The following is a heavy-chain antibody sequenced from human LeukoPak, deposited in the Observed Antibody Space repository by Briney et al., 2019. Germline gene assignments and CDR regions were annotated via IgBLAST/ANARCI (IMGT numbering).Heavy chain of an antibody. CDR3: ARAPHYYDSSGYFWFDP. J-gene: IGHJ5*02. D-gene: IGHD3-22*01. V-gene: IGHV4-59*08. CDR1: GASISSSY. CDR2: IHYSGTT. Sequence: PSETLFLTCTVSGASISSSYWSWIRQPPGKGLEWMGYIHYSGTTNYSPSLKSRVTISLDTSKNQFSLKLSSVTAADTAVYYCARAPHYYDSSGYFWFDPWGQGTLVTVSS.